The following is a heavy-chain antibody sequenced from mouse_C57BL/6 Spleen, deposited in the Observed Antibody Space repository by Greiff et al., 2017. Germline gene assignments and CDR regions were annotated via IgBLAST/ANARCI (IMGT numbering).Heavy chain of an antibody. Sequence: EVKLMESGPGLVKPSQSLSLTCSVTGYSITSGYYWNWIRQFPGNKLEWMGYISYDGSNNYNPSLKNRISITRATSKNQFFLKLNSVTTEDTATYYCAYYDYDGGFAYWGQGTLVTVSA. V-gene: IGHV3-6*01. J-gene: IGHJ3*01. CDR3: AYYDYDGGFAY. CDR2: ISYDGSN. D-gene: IGHD2-4*01. CDR1: GYSITSGYY.